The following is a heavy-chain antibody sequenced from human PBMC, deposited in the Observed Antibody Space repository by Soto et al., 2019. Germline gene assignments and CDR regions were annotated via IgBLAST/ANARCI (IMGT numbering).Heavy chain of an antibody. V-gene: IGHV2-70*01. Sequence: SGPTLVNPTQTLTLTCTFSGFSLTTNGMCLSWIRQPPGKALEWLALIDWDDNTYYSTSLNNRLTLSKDTSKNQVVLLVRHMGPVDTATYYCARIPCGNYYAENFFDPWGQGIPVTVS. D-gene: IGHD3-22*01. CDR2: IDWDDNT. CDR3: ARIPCGNYYAENFFDP. J-gene: IGHJ5*02. CDR1: GFSLTTNGMC.